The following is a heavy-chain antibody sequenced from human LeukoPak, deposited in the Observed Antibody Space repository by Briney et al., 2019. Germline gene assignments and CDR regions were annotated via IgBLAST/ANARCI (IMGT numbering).Heavy chain of an antibody. Sequence: NTGGSLRLSRVVSGFTFSSYNFNWVRQAPGKGLEWVSSIGISTTYIYYADSVTGRFTISRDNAKNSLFLQVSSLRAEDTAVYYCTTSDINYRPFDNWGQGTLVTVSS. V-gene: IGHV3-21*01. CDR2: IGISTTYI. CDR3: TTSDINYRPFDN. D-gene: IGHD4-11*01. J-gene: IGHJ4*02. CDR1: GFTFSSYN.